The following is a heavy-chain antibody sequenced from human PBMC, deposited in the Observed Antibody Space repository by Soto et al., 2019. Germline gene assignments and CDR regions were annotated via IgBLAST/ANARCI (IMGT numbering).Heavy chain of an antibody. CDR2: INHSGST. Sequence: PSETLSLTCAVYGGSFSGYYWSWIRQPPGKGLEWIGEINHSGSTNYNPSLKSRVTISVDTSKNQFSLKLSSVTAADTAVYYCARGRKYYYDSSGYRTNNWFDPCGQGTLVTVSS. CDR3: ARGRKYYYDSSGYRTNNWFDP. D-gene: IGHD3-22*01. V-gene: IGHV4-34*01. J-gene: IGHJ5*02. CDR1: GGSFSGYY.